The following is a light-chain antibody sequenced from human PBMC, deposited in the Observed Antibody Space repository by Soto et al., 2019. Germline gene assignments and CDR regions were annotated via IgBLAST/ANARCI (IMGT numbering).Light chain of an antibody. V-gene: IGKV1-9*01. J-gene: IGKJ5*01. CDR1: QGISNH. CDR2: AAS. CDR3: QQLLSYPIT. Sequence: DIQITQAPSSLSASVGDRVAIPCRASQGISNHLAWYQQKPGKLPKLLVYAASTLQSGVPLRFSGSGSGTSFTLTISSLQPEDFATYYCQQLLSYPITFGQGTRLEIK.